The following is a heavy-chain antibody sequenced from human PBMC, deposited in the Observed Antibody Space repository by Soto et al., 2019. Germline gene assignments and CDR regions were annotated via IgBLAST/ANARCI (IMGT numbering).Heavy chain of an antibody. D-gene: IGHD4-17*01. V-gene: IGHV1-69*08. J-gene: IGHJ4*02. Sequence: QVQLVQSGAEVKKRGSSVKVSCKASGGTFSSYTISWVRQAPGQGLEWMGRIIPILGIANYAQKFQGRVTITADKSTSTAYMELSSLRSEDTAVYYCARDGVTIIDYWGQGTLVTVSS. CDR2: IIPILGIA. CDR3: ARDGVTIIDY. CDR1: GGTFSSYT.